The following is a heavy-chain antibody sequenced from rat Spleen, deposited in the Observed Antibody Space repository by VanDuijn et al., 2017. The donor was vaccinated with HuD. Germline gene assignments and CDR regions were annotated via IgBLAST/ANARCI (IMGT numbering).Heavy chain of an antibody. CDR3: ASLYSSYSLYYFDY. Sequence: EVQLQESGPGLVKPSQSLSLTCSVTGYSITNSYRWNWIRKFPGNKLEWMGYINSAGTTNFNPSLKSRISITRDTSKNQFFLQVNSVTTEYTATYYCASLYSSYSLYYFDYWGQGVMVTVSS. V-gene: IGHV3-3*01. CDR2: INSAGTT. CDR1: GYSITNSYR. J-gene: IGHJ2*01. D-gene: IGHD1-2*01.